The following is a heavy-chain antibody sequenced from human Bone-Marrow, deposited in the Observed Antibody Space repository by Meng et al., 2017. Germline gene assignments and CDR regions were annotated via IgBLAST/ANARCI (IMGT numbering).Heavy chain of an antibody. CDR3: ARLGEHCTNGVSYTGRREDY. J-gene: IGHJ4*02. CDR2: INHSGST. V-gene: IGHV4-34*01. CDR1: GGSFSGYY. D-gene: IGHD2-8*01. Sequence: GSLRLSCAVYGGSFSGYYWSWIRQPPGQGLEWIGEINHSGSTNYNPSLKSRVTISVDTSKNQLSIKLSSVTAADTAVYYCARLGEHCTNGVSYTGRREDYWGQGTLVTVSS.